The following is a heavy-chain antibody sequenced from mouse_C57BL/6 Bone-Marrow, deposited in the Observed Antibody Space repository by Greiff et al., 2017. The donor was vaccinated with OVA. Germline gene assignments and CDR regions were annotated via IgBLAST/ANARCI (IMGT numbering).Heavy chain of an antibody. Sequence: EVMLVESGAELVRPGASVKLSCTASGFNIKDDYMHWVKQRPEQGLEWIGWIDPENGDTEYASKFQGKATITADTSSNTAYLQLSSLTSEDTAVYYCTTDGIIFAYWGQGTLVTVSA. V-gene: IGHV14-4*01. J-gene: IGHJ3*01. CDR3: TTDGIIFAY. D-gene: IGHD2-1*01. CDR2: IDPENGDT. CDR1: GFNIKDDY.